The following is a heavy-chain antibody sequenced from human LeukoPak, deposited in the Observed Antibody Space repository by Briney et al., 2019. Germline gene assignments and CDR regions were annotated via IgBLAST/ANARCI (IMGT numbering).Heavy chain of an antibody. CDR3: ARNWNALSYYYYMDV. CDR1: GYSISSGYY. CDR2: IYHSGST. J-gene: IGHJ6*03. Sequence: PSETLSLTCAVSGYSISSGYYWGWIRQPPGKGLEWIGSIYHSGSTYYNPSLKSRVTISVDTSKNQFSLKLSSVTAADTAVYYCARNWNALSYYYYMDVWGKGTTVTVSS. V-gene: IGHV4-38-2*01. D-gene: IGHD1-1*01.